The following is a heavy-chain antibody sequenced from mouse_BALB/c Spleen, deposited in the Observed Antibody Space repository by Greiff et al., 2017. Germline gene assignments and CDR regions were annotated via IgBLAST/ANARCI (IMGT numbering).Heavy chain of an antibody. Sequence: VQLQQSGAELAKPGASVKMSCKASGYTFTSYWMHWVKQRPGQGLEWIGYINPSTGYTEYNQKFKDKATLTADKSSSTAYIQLSSLTSEDSAVYYCARDYYGSRGAYWGQGTLVTVSA. CDR1: GYTFTSYW. CDR3: ARDYYGSRGAY. D-gene: IGHD1-1*01. J-gene: IGHJ3*01. V-gene: IGHV1-7*01. CDR2: INPSTGYT.